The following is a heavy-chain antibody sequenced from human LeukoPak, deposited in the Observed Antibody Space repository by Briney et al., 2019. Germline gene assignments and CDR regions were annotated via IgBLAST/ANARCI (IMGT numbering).Heavy chain of an antibody. J-gene: IGHJ6*02. CDR3: ASTKWELRYTYYYGMDV. CDR2: IYSGGST. V-gene: IGHV3-66*01. Sequence: PGGSLRLSCAASGFTVSSNYMSWVRQAPGKGLEWVSVIYSGGSTYYADSVKGRFTISRDNSKNTLYLQMNSLRAEDTAVYYCASTKWELRYTYYYGMDVWGQGTTVTVSS. D-gene: IGHD1-26*01. CDR1: GFTVSSNY.